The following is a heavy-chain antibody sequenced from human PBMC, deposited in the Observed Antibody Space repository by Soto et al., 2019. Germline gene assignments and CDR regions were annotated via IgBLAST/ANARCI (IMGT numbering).Heavy chain of an antibody. D-gene: IGHD6-19*01. Sequence: QLQLQESGPGLVKPSETLSLTCTVSGGSISSSSYYWGWIRQPPGKGLEWIGSIYYSGSTYYNPSLKSRVTISVDTSKNQFSLKLSSVTAADTAVYYCASPKKTEQWLGNDSYFDLWGRGTLVTVSS. J-gene: IGHJ2*01. CDR3: ASPKKTEQWLGNDSYFDL. CDR2: IYYSGST. CDR1: GGSISSSSYY. V-gene: IGHV4-39*01.